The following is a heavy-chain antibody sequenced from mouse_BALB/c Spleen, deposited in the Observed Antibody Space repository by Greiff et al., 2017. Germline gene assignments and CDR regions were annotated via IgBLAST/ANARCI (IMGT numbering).Heavy chain of an antibody. Sequence: EVQLVESGGGLVKPGGSLKLSCAASGFTFSDYYMYWVRQTPEKRLEWVATISDGGSYTYYPDSVKGRFTISRDNAKNNLYLQMSSLKSEDTAMYYCARGYGPDYWGQGTTLTVSS. CDR1: GFTFSDYY. J-gene: IGHJ2*01. CDR2: ISDGGSYT. CDR3: ARGYGPDY. V-gene: IGHV5-4*02. D-gene: IGHD1-2*01.